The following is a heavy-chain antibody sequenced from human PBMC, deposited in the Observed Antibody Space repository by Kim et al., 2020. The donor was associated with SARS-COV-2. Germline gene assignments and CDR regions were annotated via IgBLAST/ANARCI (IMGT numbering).Heavy chain of an antibody. J-gene: IGHJ4*02. CDR3: ARVGPDYDVSGY. V-gene: IGHV1-2*06. D-gene: IGHD3-22*01. CDR1: GYIFTGYY. CDR2: INPKSGGT. Sequence: ASVKVSCKASGYIFTGYYMHWVRQAPGQGLEWMGRINPKSGGTRFAQKFQGRVTMTRDTSISTAYMELSGLRSDDTAVYYCARVGPDYDVSGYWGQGTLVTVSS.